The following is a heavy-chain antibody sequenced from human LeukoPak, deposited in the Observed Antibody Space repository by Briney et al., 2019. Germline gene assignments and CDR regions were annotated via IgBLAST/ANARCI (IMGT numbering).Heavy chain of an antibody. V-gene: IGHV3-30*02. Sequence: PGGSLRLSCAASGFTFSSYGMHWVREARGKGLEWVAFIRYDGSNKYYADSVKGRFTISRDNSKNTLYLQMNSLRAEDTAVYYCAKDGEFYYGSGSLDYWGQGTLVTVSS. CDR3: AKDGEFYYGSGSLDY. J-gene: IGHJ4*02. D-gene: IGHD3-10*01. CDR1: GFTFSSYG. CDR2: IRYDGSNK.